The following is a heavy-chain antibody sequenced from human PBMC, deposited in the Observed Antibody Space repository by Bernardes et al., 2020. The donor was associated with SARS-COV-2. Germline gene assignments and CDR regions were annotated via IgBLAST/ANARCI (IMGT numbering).Heavy chain of an antibody. J-gene: IGHJ5*02. CDR1: GYTFTSYG. Sequence: ASVKVSCKASGYTFTSYGISWVRQAPGQGLEWMGWISAYNGNTNYAQKLQGRVTMTTDTSTSTAYMELRSLRSDDTAVYYCARVIGTQWLVPIGFDPWGQGTLVTVSS. V-gene: IGHV1-18*01. CDR3: ARVIGTQWLVPIGFDP. CDR2: ISAYNGNT. D-gene: IGHD6-19*01.